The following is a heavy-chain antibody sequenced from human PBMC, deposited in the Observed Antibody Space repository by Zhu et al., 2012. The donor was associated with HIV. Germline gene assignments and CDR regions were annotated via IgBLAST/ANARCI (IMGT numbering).Heavy chain of an antibody. J-gene: IGHJ4*02. CDR3: ARQSLSHYGL. Sequence: QVQLQESGPGLVKPSETLSLTCAVSGYSISSGYYWGWIRQPPGKGLEWIGSIHHSGRTDYNPSLMSRVTMSVDTSKNQFSLSLRSVTAADTAVYYCARQSLSHYGLWGQGTLVTVSS. CDR2: IHHSGRT. V-gene: IGHV4-38-2*01. CDR1: GYSISSGYY. D-gene: IGHD4-17*01.